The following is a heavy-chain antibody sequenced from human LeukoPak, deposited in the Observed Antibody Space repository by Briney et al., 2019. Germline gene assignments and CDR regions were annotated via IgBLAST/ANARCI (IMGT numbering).Heavy chain of an antibody. CDR2: IYNGGTT. CDR3: ARSVTGANNWFDP. J-gene: IGHJ5*02. D-gene: IGHD1-20*01. Sequence: PSETLSLTCTVSGGSVSPYYWSWVRQPPGKGLEWVGVIYNGGTTYYTPPLTSRVTISIDTYKNEFSLKITSVTAADTAVYYCARSVTGANNWFDPWGQGSLVTVSS. CDR1: GGSVSPYY. V-gene: IGHV4-4*09.